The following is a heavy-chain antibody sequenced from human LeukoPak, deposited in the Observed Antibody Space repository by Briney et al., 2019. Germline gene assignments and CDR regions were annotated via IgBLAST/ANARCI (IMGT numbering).Heavy chain of an antibody. V-gene: IGHV3-9*01. J-gene: IGHJ4*02. CDR3: AKDIGSYGFDY. CDR1: GFTFDDYA. Sequence: GGSLRLSCAASGFTFDDYAMHWVRHAPGKGLEWVSGISWNSGSIGYADSVKGRFTISRDNAKNSLYLQMNSLRAEDTALYYCAKDIGSYGFDYWGQGTLVTVSS. CDR2: ISWNSGSI. D-gene: IGHD1-26*01.